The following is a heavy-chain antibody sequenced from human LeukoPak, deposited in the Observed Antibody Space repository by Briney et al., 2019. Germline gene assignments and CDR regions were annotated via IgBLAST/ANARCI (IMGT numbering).Heavy chain of an antibody. CDR2: ISWNSGSI. J-gene: IGHJ4*02. Sequence: GGSLRLSCAASGFTFDDYAMHWVRQAPGKGLEWVSGISWNSGSIGYADSVKGRFTISRDNAKNSLYLQMNSLRAEDTALYYCAKDGSGWSGYYFDYWGQGTLVTVSS. CDR1: GFTFDDYA. D-gene: IGHD6-19*01. CDR3: AKDGSGWSGYYFDY. V-gene: IGHV3-9*01.